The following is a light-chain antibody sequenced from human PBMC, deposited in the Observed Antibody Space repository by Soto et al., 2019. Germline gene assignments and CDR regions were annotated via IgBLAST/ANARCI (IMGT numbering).Light chain of an antibody. J-gene: IGKJ1*01. CDR3: QQSYNTHPT. V-gene: IGKV1-39*01. CDR2: AAS. Sequence: DIQMTQSPSSLSASVGDRVTITCRASQSISSYLNWYQQKPGKAPKLLIYAASSLQSGVPSRFSGSGSGTDFTLTISRLQPEDFAPYYCQQSYNTHPTFGQGTKVEIK. CDR1: QSISSY.